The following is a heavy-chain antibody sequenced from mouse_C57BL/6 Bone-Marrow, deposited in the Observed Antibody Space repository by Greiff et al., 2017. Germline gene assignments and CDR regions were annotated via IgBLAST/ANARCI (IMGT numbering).Heavy chain of an antibody. CDR2: IDPNSGGT. D-gene: IGHD5-2*01. Sequence: QVQLQQPGAELVKPGASVKLSCKASGYTFTSYWMHWVKQRPGRGLEWIGRIDPNSGGTKYNEKFKSKATLTVDKPSSTAYMQLSSLTSEDSAVDYWSRGDLNSDEAMDYWGQGTSVTVSS. V-gene: IGHV1-72*01. CDR3: SRGDLNSDEAMDY. J-gene: IGHJ4*01. CDR1: GYTFTSYW.